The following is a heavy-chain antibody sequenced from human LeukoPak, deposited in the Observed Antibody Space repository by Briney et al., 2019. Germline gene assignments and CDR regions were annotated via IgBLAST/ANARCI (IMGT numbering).Heavy chain of an antibody. CDR1: VGSLSSGSYY. D-gene: IGHD6-19*01. CDR2: IYYGGST. J-gene: IGHJ4*02. Sequence: SETLSLTCTVSVGSLSSGSYYRGWIRQPPGKGLEWIGSIYYGGSTYYNPSLKSRVTISVDTSKNQFSLKLRSVTAADTAVYYCARRSGSANFDYWGQGTLVTVSS. V-gene: IGHV4-39*01. CDR3: ARRSGSANFDY.